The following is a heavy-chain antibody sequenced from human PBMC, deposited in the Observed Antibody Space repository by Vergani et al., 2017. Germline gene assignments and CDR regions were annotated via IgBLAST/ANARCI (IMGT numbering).Heavy chain of an antibody. CDR2: IYYSGST. CDR3: AREAGAIRGWYYFDY. D-gene: IGHD6-19*01. J-gene: IGHJ4*02. Sequence: QLQLQESGPGLVKPSETLSLTCTVSGGSISSSSYYWGWIRQPPGKGLEWIGSIYYSGSTYYNPSLKSRVTISVDTSKNQFSLKLSSVTAADTAVYYCAREAGAIRGWYYFDYWGQGTLVTVSS. CDR1: GGSISSSSYY. V-gene: IGHV4-39*02.